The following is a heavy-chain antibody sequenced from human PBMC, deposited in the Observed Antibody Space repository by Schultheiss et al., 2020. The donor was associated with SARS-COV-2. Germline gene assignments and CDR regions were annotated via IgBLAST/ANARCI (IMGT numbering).Heavy chain of an antibody. V-gene: IGHV4-59*12. CDR2: IYYSGST. Sequence: SETLSLTCTVSGGSISSYYWSWIRQPAGKGLEWIGYIYYSGSTNYNPSLKSRVTISVDTSKNQFSLKLSSVTAADTAVYYCARAEGFMTHFDYWGQGTLVTVSS. J-gene: IGHJ4*02. CDR3: ARAEGFMTHFDY. CDR1: GGSISSYY. D-gene: IGHD3-10*01.